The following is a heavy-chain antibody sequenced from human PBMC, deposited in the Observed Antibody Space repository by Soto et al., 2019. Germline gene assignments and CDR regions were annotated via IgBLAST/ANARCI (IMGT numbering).Heavy chain of an antibody. Sequence: GGSLSLCCASSGFTFSSYGMHWVRQAPGKGLEWVAFISFDGSNIYYADSVKGRFSISRDNSKSTMYLQMNSLRADDTAVYYCAKGSSLSLPFPPPRGHGP. V-gene: IGHV3-30*18. CDR2: ISFDGSNI. CDR1: GFTFSSYG. J-gene: IGHJ5*02. CDR3: AKGSSLSLPFPPP.